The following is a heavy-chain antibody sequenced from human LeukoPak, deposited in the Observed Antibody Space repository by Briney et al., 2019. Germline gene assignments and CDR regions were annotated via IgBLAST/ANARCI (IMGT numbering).Heavy chain of an antibody. D-gene: IGHD4-17*01. CDR1: GGSISSGGYY. J-gene: IGHJ4*02. CDR2: IYYSGST. V-gene: IGHV4-31*03. Sequence: SETLSLTCTVSGGSISSGGYYWSWIRQHPGKGLEWIGYIYYSGSTYYNPSLRSRVTISVDTSKNQFSLKLSSVTAADTAVYYCARVPDYGDYVGSFDYWGQGTLVTVSS. CDR3: ARVPDYGDYVGSFDY.